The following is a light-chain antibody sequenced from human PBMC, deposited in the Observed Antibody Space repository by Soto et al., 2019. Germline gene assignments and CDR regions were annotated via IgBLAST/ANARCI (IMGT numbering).Light chain of an antibody. CDR3: LQEYNYPWT. V-gene: IGKV3-20*01. Sequence: EIVLTQSPGTLSLSPGERATLSCRASQSVSNNYLAWYQQKPGQAPGLIIYGASNRATGIPDRFSGSGSGTDFTLTISSLQPEDFATYYCLQEYNYPWTFGQGTKVDIK. CDR1: QSVSNNY. J-gene: IGKJ1*01. CDR2: GAS.